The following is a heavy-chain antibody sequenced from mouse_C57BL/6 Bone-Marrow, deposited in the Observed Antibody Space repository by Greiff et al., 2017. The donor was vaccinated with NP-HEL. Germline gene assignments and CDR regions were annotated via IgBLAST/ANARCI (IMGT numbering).Heavy chain of an antibody. V-gene: IGHV1-59*01. CDR2: IDPSDSYT. J-gene: IGHJ3*01. D-gene: IGHD1-1*01. CDR1: GYTFTSYW. Sequence: QVQLQQPGAELVRPGTSVKLSCKASGYTFTSYWMHWVKQRPGQGLEWIGVIDPSDSYTNYNQKFKGKATLTVDTSSSTAYMQLSSLTSEDSAVYYCARDWPFITTVAPFAYWGQGTLVTVSA. CDR3: ARDWPFITTVAPFAY.